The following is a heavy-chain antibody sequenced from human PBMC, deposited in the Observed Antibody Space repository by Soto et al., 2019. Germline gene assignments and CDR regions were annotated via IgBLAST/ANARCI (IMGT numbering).Heavy chain of an antibody. CDR3: ARVVPLWFGESYWSAP. J-gene: IGHJ5*02. CDR1: GYTFTSYD. CDR2: MNPNSGNT. Sequence: ASVKVSCKASGYTFTSYDINWVRQATGQGLEWMGWMNPNSGNTGYAQKFQGRVTMTRNTSISTAYMELSSLRSEDTAVYYCARVVPLWFGESYWSAPWGQGTLVTVSS. V-gene: IGHV1-8*01. D-gene: IGHD3-10*01.